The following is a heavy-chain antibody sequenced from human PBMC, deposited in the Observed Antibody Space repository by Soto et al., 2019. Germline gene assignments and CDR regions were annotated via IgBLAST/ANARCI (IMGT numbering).Heavy chain of an antibody. CDR1: GFAFNSYA. J-gene: IGHJ5*02. CDR2: ITNSGGST. Sequence: XGSLRLSCVASGFAFNSYAMTWVRQAPGKGLEWVSTITNSGGSTYYADSVKGRFTISRDNSKNTLYMQMTTLTAEDTAIYYCTKEHDYGYYGWFDPWGQGTLVTVSS. CDR3: TKEHDYGYYGWFDP. D-gene: IGHD4-17*01. V-gene: IGHV3-23*01.